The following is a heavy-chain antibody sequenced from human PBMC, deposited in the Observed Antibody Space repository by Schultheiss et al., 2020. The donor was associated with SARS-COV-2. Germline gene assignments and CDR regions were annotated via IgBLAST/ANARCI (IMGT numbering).Heavy chain of an antibody. CDR2: ISYDGSIK. J-gene: IGHJ6*02. CDR3: ARDSTTDYGMDV. V-gene: IGHV3-30*10. D-gene: IGHD2/OR15-2a*01. CDR1: GFTFSSYA. Sequence: GGSLRLSCAASGFTFSSYAMHWVRQAPGKGLEWVAVISYDGSIKYLTGSVKGRFTISRDNSKNTLYLQMNSLRPEDTAVYYCARDSTTDYGMDVWGQGTTVTVSS.